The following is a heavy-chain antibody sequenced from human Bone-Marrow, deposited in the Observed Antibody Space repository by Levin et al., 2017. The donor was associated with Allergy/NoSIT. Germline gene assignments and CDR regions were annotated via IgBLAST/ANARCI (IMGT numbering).Heavy chain of an antibody. J-gene: IGHJ3*02. CDR3: ASDKVPQWLHVGTFDT. D-gene: IGHD6-19*01. CDR1: GFTFNNYG. CDR2: IWNDGTHE. V-gene: IGHV3-33*01. Sequence: GGSLRLSCAASGFTFNNYGMHWVRQAPGKGLEWVAVIWNDGTHEWYADSVKGRFSISRDSFKNTLYLQMNSLRAEDTALYYCASDKVPQWLHVGTFDTCGQATMVTVS.